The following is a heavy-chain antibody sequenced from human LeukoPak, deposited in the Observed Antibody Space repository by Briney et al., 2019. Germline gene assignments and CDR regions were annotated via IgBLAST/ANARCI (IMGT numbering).Heavy chain of an antibody. Sequence: GGSLRLSCAASGFTFSSYSVNWVRQAQGKGLEWVSSISSSSSNIYYADLVKGRFTISRDNAKNSLYLQMNSLRAEDTAVYYCARDQGTLFGELLSEDYWGQGTLVTVSS. CDR1: GFTFSSYS. D-gene: IGHD3-10*01. J-gene: IGHJ4*02. V-gene: IGHV3-21*01. CDR3: ARDQGTLFGELLSEDY. CDR2: ISSSSSNI.